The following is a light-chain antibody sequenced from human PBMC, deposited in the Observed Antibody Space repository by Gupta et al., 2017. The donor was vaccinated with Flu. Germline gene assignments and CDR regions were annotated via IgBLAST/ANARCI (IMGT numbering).Light chain of an antibody. CDR3: SSYADGNNYV. CDR1: SSDVGGYKY. J-gene: IGLJ1*01. Sequence: QSALTQPPSASGSPGQSVTISCTGTSSDVGGYKYVSWYQQHPGKAPKLMVYEVNKRPSGVPDRFSGSKSGNTASLTVSGLQAEDEADYYCSSYADGNNYVFGTGTKVTVL. V-gene: IGLV2-8*01. CDR2: EVN.